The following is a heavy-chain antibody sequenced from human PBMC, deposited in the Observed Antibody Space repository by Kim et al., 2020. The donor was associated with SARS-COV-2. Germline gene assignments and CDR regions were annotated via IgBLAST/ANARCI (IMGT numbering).Heavy chain of an antibody. D-gene: IGHD3-10*01. CDR2: ISAYNGNT. V-gene: IGHV1-18*01. CDR3: ARTLMDYGSGSYYNGGIDV. J-gene: IGHJ6*02. Sequence: ASVKVSCKASGYTFTSYGISWVRQAPGQGLEWMGWISAYNGNTNYAQKLQGRVTMTTDTSTSTAYMELRSLRSDDTAVYYCARTLMDYGSGSYYNGGIDVWGQGTTVTVSS. CDR1: GYTFTSYG.